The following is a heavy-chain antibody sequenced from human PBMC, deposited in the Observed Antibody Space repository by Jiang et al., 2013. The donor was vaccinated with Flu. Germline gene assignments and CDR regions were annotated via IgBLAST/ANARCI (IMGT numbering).Heavy chain of an antibody. Sequence: KASGYTFTVYYMQWVRQAPGQGLEWMGWINPNTGVTNYTQKFQGRLSMTRDTSISTAYMELSRLRSDDTAVYFCARGSRGGGYEAFDIWGPGTMVTVSS. D-gene: IGHD5-12*01. CDR2: INPNTGVT. J-gene: IGHJ3*02. V-gene: IGHV1-2*02. CDR1: GYTFTVYY. CDR3: ARGSRGGGYEAFDI.